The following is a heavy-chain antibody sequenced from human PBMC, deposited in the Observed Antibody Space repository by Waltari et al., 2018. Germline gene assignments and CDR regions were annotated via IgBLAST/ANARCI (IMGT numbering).Heavy chain of an antibody. CDR2: IYYSGST. V-gene: IGHV4-39*02. J-gene: IGHJ3*02. Sequence: QLQLQESGAGLVKPSETLYLTGNVSGGSISSSSYYWGWIRQPPGKGLEWIGSIYYSGSTYYNPALKSRVTISVDTSKNQFSLKLSSVTAADTAVYYCAREGVEYSSSSDAFDIWGQGTMVTVSS. CDR1: GGSISSSSYY. D-gene: IGHD6-6*01. CDR3: AREGVEYSSSSDAFDI.